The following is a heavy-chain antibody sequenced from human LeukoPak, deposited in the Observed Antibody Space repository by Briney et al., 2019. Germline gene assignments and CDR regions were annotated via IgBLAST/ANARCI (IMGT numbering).Heavy chain of an antibody. CDR2: IHSDGSST. V-gene: IGHV3-74*01. CDR1: GFTFRSYW. D-gene: IGHD3-10*01. J-gene: IGHJ6*03. Sequence: PGGSLRLSCAASGFTFRSYWMHWVRQVPGKGLVWVSRIHSDGSSTTYADSVKGRFSISRDNAKNTLYLQMNSLRAEDTAVYYCARVGGITLALAPSPFPDYNYYYMDVWGKGTTVTVSS. CDR3: ARVGGITLALAPSPFPDYNYYYMDV.